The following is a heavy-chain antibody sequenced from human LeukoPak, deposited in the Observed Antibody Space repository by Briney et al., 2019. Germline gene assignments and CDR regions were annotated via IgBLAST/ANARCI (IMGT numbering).Heavy chain of an antibody. Sequence: QPGGSLRLSCAASGFTFSSYAMSWVRQAPGKGLEWVSAISGSGGSTYYADSVKGRFTISRDNSKNTLYLQMNSLRAEDTAVYYCAFKYYDFWSGYYYYGMDVWGQGTTVTVSS. CDR1: GFTFSSYA. V-gene: IGHV3-23*01. D-gene: IGHD3-3*01. CDR3: AFKYYDFWSGYYYYGMDV. CDR2: ISGSGGST. J-gene: IGHJ6*02.